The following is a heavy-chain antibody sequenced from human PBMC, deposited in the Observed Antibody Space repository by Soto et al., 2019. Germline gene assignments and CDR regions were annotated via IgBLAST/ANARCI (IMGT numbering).Heavy chain of an antibody. Sequence: QVQLVQSGAEVKKPGSSVKVSCKASGGTFSSYAISWVRQAPGQGLEWMGGIIPIFGTANYAQKFQGRVTITADVSTSTAYMELSSLRSEDTAVYYCARGRYYYDSSGYSDMDVWGQGTTVTVSS. CDR1: GGTFSSYA. D-gene: IGHD3-22*01. V-gene: IGHV1-69*01. CDR2: IIPIFGTA. CDR3: ARGRYYYDSSGYSDMDV. J-gene: IGHJ6*02.